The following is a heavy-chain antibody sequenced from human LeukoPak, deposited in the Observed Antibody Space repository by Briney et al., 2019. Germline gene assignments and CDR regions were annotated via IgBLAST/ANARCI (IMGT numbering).Heavy chain of an antibody. Sequence: GGSLRLSCTASGLTFIKAWMAWVRQAPGKGREWVGRIKSKTDGGAIDYAAPVKGRFSISRDDSKNTVSLQMNSLTTEDTAVYYCSTYYYDSTSDFGFWGQGTLVAVSS. D-gene: IGHD3-22*01. J-gene: IGHJ4*02. CDR3: STYYYDSTSDFGF. CDR1: GLTFIKAW. V-gene: IGHV3-15*01. CDR2: IKSKTDGGAI.